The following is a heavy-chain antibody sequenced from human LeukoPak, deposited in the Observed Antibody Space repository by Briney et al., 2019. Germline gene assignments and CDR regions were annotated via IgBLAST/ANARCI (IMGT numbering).Heavy chain of an antibody. D-gene: IGHD3-10*01. CDR1: GGSISSYY. Sequence: PSETLSLTCTVAGGSISSYYWSWIRQPPGKGLEWIGYIYYSGSTNYKPSLKSRVTISVDTSKNQFSLKLSSVTAADTAVYYCARRGYYGSGNDFRFDPWGQGTLVTVSS. CDR2: IYYSGST. J-gene: IGHJ5*02. CDR3: ARRGYYGSGNDFRFDP. V-gene: IGHV4-59*01.